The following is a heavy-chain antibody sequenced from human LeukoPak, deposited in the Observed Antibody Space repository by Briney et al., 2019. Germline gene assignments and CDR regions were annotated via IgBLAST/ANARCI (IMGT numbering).Heavy chain of an antibody. CDR3: ARALVYRESYFDY. D-gene: IGHD5/OR15-5a*01. CDR2: IYYSGST. J-gene: IGHJ4*02. CDR1: GGSISSYY. V-gene: IGHV4-59*01. Sequence: PSETLSLTCTVSGGSISSYYWSWIRQPPGKGLEWIGYIYYSGSTNYNPSLKSRVTISVDTSKNQFSLKLSSVTAADTAVYYCARALVYRESYFDYWGQGTLVTVSS.